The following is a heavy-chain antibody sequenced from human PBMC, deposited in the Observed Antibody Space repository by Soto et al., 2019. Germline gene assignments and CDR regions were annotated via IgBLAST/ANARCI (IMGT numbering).Heavy chain of an antibody. Sequence: XDSLKVSWKCSGNSFTSYWISWVRQMPGKGLEWMGRIDPSDSYTNYSPSFQGHVTISADKSISTAYLQWSSLKASDTAMYYCARISNWEDAFDIWGQGTMVTVSS. CDR1: GNSFTSYW. CDR2: IDPSDSYT. J-gene: IGHJ3*02. D-gene: IGHD2-8*02. CDR3: ARISNWEDAFDI. V-gene: IGHV5-10-1*01.